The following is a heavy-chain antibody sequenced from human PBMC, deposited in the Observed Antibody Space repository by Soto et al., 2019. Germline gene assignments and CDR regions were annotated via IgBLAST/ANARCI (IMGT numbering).Heavy chain of an antibody. Sequence: ASVKVSCKASGYTFTSYGISWVRQAPGQGLEWMGWISAYNGNTNYAQKLQGRVTMTTDTSTSTAYMELRSLRSDDTAVYYCARALVPAATHYYYYYMDVWGKGTTVTVSS. CDR3: ARALVPAATHYYYYYMDV. CDR1: GYTFTSYG. J-gene: IGHJ6*03. CDR2: ISAYNGNT. V-gene: IGHV1-18*01. D-gene: IGHD2-2*01.